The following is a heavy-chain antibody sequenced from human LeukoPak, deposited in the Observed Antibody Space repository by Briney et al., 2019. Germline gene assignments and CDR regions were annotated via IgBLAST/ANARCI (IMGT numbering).Heavy chain of an antibody. D-gene: IGHD3-3*01. CDR1: GGTFISYA. CDR2: IIPIFGTA. J-gene: IGHJ5*02. Sequence: SVKVYCKASGGTFISYAISWVRQAPGQGPEWMGGIIPIFGTANYAQKFQGRVTITADESTSTAYMELSSLRSEDTAVYYCARDSASDFWSGTNWFDPWGQGTLVTVSS. CDR3: ARDSASDFWSGTNWFDP. V-gene: IGHV1-69*13.